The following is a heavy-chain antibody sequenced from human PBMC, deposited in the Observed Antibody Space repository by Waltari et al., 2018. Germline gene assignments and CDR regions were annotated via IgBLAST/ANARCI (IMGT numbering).Heavy chain of an antibody. CDR1: GFTFSSYA. CDR3: AKDSVRAYYYDSSGYSDY. D-gene: IGHD3-22*01. Sequence: EVQLLESGGGLVQPGGSLRLSCAASGFTFSSYAMSWVRQAPGKGLVWVSAISGSGGSTYYADSVKGRFTISRDNSKNTLYLQMNSLRAEDTAVYYCAKDSVRAYYYDSSGYSDYWGQGTLVTVSS. J-gene: IGHJ4*02. CDR2: ISGSGGST. V-gene: IGHV3-23*01.